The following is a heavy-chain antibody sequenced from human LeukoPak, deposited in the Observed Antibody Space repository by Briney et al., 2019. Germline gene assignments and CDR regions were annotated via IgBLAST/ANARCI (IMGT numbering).Heavy chain of an antibody. J-gene: IGHJ3*02. V-gene: IGHV4-31*03. CDR2: IYYSGST. D-gene: IGHD5-24*01. CDR1: GGSISSGGYY. Sequence: PSETLSLTCTVSGGSISSGGYYWSWIRQHPGKGLEWIGYIYYSGSTYYNPSLKSRVTISVDTSKNQFSLKLSSVTPEDTAVYYCARGGQGDGYSADEAFDIWGQGTMVTVSS. CDR3: ARGGQGDGYSADEAFDI.